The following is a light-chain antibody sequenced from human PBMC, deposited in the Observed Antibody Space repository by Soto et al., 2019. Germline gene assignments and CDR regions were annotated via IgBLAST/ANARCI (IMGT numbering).Light chain of an antibody. Sequence: DIQMTQSPSSLSASVGDIVTITFRASQSITTYLNWYRQKPGKAPKLLIYAASSLQSGVPSRFSGSGSGTDFTLTISSLQPEDFATYYCQQANSFPLTFGGGTKVDIK. CDR1: QSITTY. V-gene: IGKV1-39*01. J-gene: IGKJ4*01. CDR2: AAS. CDR3: QQANSFPLT.